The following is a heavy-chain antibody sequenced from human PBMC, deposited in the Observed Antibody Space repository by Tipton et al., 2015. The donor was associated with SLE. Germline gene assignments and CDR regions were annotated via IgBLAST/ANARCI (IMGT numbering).Heavy chain of an antibody. J-gene: IGHJ6*02. D-gene: IGHD2-21*02. Sequence: SLRLSCAASGFTFSSYWMHWVRQAPGKGLEWVSVIYSGGSIYYADSVKGRFTISRDNSKNTLYLQMNSLRGGDTAVYYCARDPGQDCYEGLDVWGLGTTVTVSS. V-gene: IGHV3-53*05. CDR1: GFTFSSYW. CDR2: IYSGGSI. CDR3: ARDPGQDCYEGLDV.